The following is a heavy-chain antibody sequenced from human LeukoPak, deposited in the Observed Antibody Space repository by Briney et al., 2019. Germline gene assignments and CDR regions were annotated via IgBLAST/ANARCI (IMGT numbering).Heavy chain of an antibody. CDR3: AQIGYGGNRAHY. J-gene: IGHJ4*02. CDR1: GSTYTNYG. D-gene: IGHD4-23*01. V-gene: IGHV1-18*01. CDR2: ISVYNGNT. Sequence: ASMNVSCKVSGSTYTNYGITWVRQAPGQGLEWMGWISVYNGNTNYAQKLQGRVTMTADTSTSTAYLELRTLSSDDTAVYYCAQIGYGGNRAHYWGQGTLVTVSS.